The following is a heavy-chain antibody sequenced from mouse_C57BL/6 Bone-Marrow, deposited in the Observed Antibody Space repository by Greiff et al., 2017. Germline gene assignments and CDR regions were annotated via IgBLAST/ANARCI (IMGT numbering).Heavy chain of an antibody. J-gene: IGHJ2*01. CDR1: GYTFTSYW. Sequence: QVQLQQPGAELVRPGSSVKLSCKASGYTFTSYWMHWVKQRPIQGLEWIGNIDPSDSETHYTQQFKDKATLTVHKSSSTAYKQLSRLTAEDSAVYYCARYDGSSYFDYWGQGTTLTVSS. CDR2: IDPSDSET. V-gene: IGHV1-52*01. D-gene: IGHD1-1*01. CDR3: ARYDGSSYFDY.